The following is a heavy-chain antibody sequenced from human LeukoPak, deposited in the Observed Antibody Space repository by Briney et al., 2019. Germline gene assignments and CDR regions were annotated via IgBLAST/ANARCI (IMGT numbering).Heavy chain of an antibody. CDR3: ARERGTLAVAGDAVDI. CDR2: INPNSGGT. CDR1: GYTFTGYY. J-gene: IGHJ3*02. Sequence: ASVKVSCKASGYTFTGYYMHWVRQAPGEGLEWMGWINPNSGGTKYAQKLQGRVTMTRDTSINTAYMEVRRLTSDDTAVYYCARERGTLAVAGDAVDIWGQGTMVTVSS. D-gene: IGHD6-19*01. V-gene: IGHV1-2*02.